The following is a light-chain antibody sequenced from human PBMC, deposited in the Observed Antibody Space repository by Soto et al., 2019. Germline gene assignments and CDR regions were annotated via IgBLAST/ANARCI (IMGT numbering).Light chain of an antibody. Sequence: ERVMTQSPATLSVSPGERATLSCRASQSLSSNLAWYQQKPGQAPRRLIYGASSRATGIPARFSGSGSGTEFTLTISSLQSEDFAVYYCQQYNDWPKTFGQGTKVEIK. J-gene: IGKJ1*01. CDR1: QSLSSN. CDR2: GAS. CDR3: QQYNDWPKT. V-gene: IGKV3-15*01.